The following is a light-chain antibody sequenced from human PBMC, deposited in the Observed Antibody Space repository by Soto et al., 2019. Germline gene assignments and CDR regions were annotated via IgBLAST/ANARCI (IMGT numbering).Light chain of an antibody. CDR3: ATWDDSLNAAL. CDR1: TSNIAGNT. Sequence: SALTQPPSLSGTHGKRVTISCSGSTSNIAGNTVHWYQHLPETAPKLLIYIDDQRPSGVPDRFSGSKSGTSASLAISGLQSEDEADYYCATWDDSLNAALFGGGTQLTVL. V-gene: IGLV1-44*01. J-gene: IGLJ7*01. CDR2: IDD.